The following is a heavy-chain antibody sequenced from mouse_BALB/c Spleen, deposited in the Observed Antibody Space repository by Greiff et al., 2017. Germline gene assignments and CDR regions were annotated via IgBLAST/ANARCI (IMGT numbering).Heavy chain of an antibody. D-gene: IGHD2-4*01. CDR1: GFTFSDYY. Sequence: EVQRVESGGGLVKPGGSLKLSCAASGFTFSDYYMYWVRQTPEKRLEWVATISDGGSYTYYPDSVKGRFTISRDNAKNNLYLQMSSLKSEDTAMYYCARGITTLYAMDYWGQGTSVTVSS. CDR3: ARGITTLYAMDY. J-gene: IGHJ4*01. CDR2: ISDGGSYT. V-gene: IGHV5-4*02.